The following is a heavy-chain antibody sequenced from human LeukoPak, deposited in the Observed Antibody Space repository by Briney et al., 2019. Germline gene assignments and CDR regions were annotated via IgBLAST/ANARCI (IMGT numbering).Heavy chain of an antibody. V-gene: IGHV4-59*01. D-gene: IGHD6-25*01. J-gene: IGHJ4*02. CDR3: ARVSSGAFDY. CDR2: MSDSGST. Sequence: SETLSLTCTVSGGSISSYYWIWIRQPPGRGLEWVGYMSDSGSTNYNPSLKSRVTISVDTSKNQFSLKLSPVTAADTAVYYCARVSSGAFDYWGQGTLVTVSS. CDR1: GGSISSYY.